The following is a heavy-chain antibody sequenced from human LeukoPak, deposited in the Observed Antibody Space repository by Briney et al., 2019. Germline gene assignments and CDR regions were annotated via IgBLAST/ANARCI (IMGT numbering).Heavy chain of an antibody. CDR1: GFTFSSYE. D-gene: IGHD3-10*02. Sequence: PGGSLRLSCAAPGFTFSSYEMNWVRQAPGKGLEWVSYISSSGSTIYYADSVKGRFTISRDNAKNSLYLQMNSLRPEDTAVYYCAELGITMIGGVWGKGTTVTISS. V-gene: IGHV3-48*03. J-gene: IGHJ6*04. CDR3: AELGITMIGGV. CDR2: ISSSGSTI.